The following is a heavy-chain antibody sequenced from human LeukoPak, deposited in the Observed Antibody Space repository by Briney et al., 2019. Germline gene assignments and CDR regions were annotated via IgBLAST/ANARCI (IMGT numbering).Heavy chain of an antibody. CDR1: GFTFSSYS. CDR3: ARGWRYCSGGSCHNWFDP. J-gene: IGHJ5*02. Sequence: GGSLRLSCAASGFTFSSYSMNWVRQAPGKGLEWVSSISSSSSYICYADSVKGRFTISRDNAKNSLYLQMNSLRAEDTAVYYCARGWRYCSGGSCHNWFDPWGQGTLVTVSS. CDR2: ISSSSSYI. D-gene: IGHD2-15*01. V-gene: IGHV3-21*01.